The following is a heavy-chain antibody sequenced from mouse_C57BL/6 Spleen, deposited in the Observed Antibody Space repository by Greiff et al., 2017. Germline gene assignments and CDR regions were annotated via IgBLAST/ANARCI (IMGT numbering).Heavy chain of an antibody. CDR1: GYTFTEYT. CDR2: FYPGSGSI. J-gene: IGHJ3*01. V-gene: IGHV1-62-2*01. CDR3: ARHEGPFYYGSSWAY. Sequence: VQLQQSGAELVKPGASVTLSCKASGYTFTEYTIHWVKHRSGQGLEWIGWFYPGSGSIKYNEKFKDKATLTADKSSSTVYMELSRLTSEDSAVYCCARHEGPFYYGSSWAYWGQGTLVTVSA. D-gene: IGHD1-1*01.